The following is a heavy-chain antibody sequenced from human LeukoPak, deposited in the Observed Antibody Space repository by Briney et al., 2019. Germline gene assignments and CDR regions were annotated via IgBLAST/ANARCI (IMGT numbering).Heavy chain of an antibody. D-gene: IGHD1-26*01. J-gene: IGHJ3*02. V-gene: IGHV3-48*03. Sequence: QPGGSLRLSCAASGFTFSSYEMNWVRQAPGKGLEWVSYISSSGSTIYYADSVKGRFTISRDNAKNSLYLQMNSLRAEDTAVYYCAREGGSYGAFDIWGQGTMVTVSS. CDR1: GFTFSSYE. CDR2: ISSSGSTI. CDR3: AREGGSYGAFDI.